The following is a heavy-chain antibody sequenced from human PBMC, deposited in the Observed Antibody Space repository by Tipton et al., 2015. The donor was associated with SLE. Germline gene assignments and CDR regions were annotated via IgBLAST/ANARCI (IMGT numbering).Heavy chain of an antibody. CDR1: GGSFSGYY. CDR2: IYTSGST. Sequence: TLSLTCAVYGGSFSGYYWSWIRQPPGKGLEWIGYIYTSGSTNYNPSLKSRVTISVDTSKNQFSLKLSSVTAADTAVYYCAREGDYGDFSPHWGQGTLVTASS. V-gene: IGHV4-4*09. J-gene: IGHJ4*02. D-gene: IGHD4-17*01. CDR3: AREGDYGDFSPH.